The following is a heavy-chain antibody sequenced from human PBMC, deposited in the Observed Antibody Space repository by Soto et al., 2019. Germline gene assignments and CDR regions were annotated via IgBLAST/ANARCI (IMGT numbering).Heavy chain of an antibody. CDR1: GDSISSSSYY. V-gene: IGHV4-39*01. CDR3: VSPEGYYDSSGYTLDY. D-gene: IGHD3-22*01. CDR2: IYHSGYT. J-gene: IGHJ4*02. Sequence: PSETLSLTCSVSGDSISSSSYYWGWIRQPPGKGLEWIGTIYHSGYTKYNPSLKSRVTLSVDTSKNQFSLKLNSVTAADTAVYYCVSPEGYYDSSGYTLDYWGQGTLVTVSS.